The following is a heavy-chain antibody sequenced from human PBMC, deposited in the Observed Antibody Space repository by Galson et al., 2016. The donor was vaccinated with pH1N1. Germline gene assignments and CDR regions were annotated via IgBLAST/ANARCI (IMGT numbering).Heavy chain of an antibody. J-gene: IGHJ6*02. V-gene: IGHV3-23*01. D-gene: IGHD6-6*01. CDR2: ISDGGGDT. CDR3: ARSSDVTAYYGLDV. CDR1: GFSFSSYA. Sequence: SLRLSCAASGFSFSSYAMTWVRQAPGKGLEWVASISDGGGDTYYADSVQGRFTISRDNSKNTVSLQLNSLRAEDTAVFYCARSSDVTAYYGLDVWGQGTTVSVSS.